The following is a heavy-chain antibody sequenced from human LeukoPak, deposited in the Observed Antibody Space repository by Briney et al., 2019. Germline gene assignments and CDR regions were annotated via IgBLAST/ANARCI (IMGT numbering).Heavy chain of an antibody. CDR2: ISNSGGDT. Sequence: GGSLRLSCAASGFTFSSYAMSWVRQAPGKGLEWVAAISNSGGDTFYSDSGKGRFTIARDNSKNTLYLQMNSLRVDDTAVYYCAQQLGYCSGGTCYFTYWGQGTLVTVSS. V-gene: IGHV3-23*01. CDR1: GFTFSSYA. CDR3: AQQLGYCSGGTCYFTY. D-gene: IGHD2-15*01. J-gene: IGHJ1*01.